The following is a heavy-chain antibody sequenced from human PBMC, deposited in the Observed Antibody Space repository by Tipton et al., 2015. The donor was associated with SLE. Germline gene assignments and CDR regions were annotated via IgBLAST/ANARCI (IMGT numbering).Heavy chain of an antibody. CDR1: GGSISSSSYY. CDR2: IYYSGST. D-gene: IGHD6-13*01. V-gene: IGHV4-39*07. J-gene: IGHJ4*02. Sequence: TLSLTCTVSGGSISSSSYYWGWIRQPPGKGLEWIGSIYYSGSTYYNPSLKSRVTISVDTTKNQFSLKLSSVTAADTAVYYCARIAAAGTTFDYWGQGSLVTVSS. CDR3: ARIAAAGTTFDY.